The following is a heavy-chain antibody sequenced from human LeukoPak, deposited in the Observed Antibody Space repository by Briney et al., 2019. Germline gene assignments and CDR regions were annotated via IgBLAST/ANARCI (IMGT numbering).Heavy chain of an antibody. D-gene: IGHD6-13*01. CDR1: GGSISRYY. J-gene: IGHJ4*02. CDR2: KDYSGST. Sequence: SETLSLTCTVSGGSISRYYWSWIRQPPGKGLEWIGYKDYSGSTNYNRSLKSRVTISVDTSKNQFSLKLSSVTAADTAVYYCARHDRVIAAAGIVGYWGQGTLVTVSS. V-gene: IGHV4-59*08. CDR3: ARHDRVIAAAGIVGY.